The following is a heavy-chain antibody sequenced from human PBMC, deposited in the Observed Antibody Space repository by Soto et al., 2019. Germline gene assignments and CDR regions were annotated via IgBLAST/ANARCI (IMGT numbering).Heavy chain of an antibody. CDR1: GVRCSSNT. Sequence: ALRGQCVAPGVRCSSNTMHGVRQAPGKGLEWVAVISYDGSNKYCADAVKGRFTVSRDNSMNTLYLQMNSLRAEDTAVYYSASSDGTDVSGQVTMVTVS. CDR2: ISYDGSNK. J-gene: IGHJ6*02. CDR3: ASSDGTDV. V-gene: IGHV3-30-3*01.